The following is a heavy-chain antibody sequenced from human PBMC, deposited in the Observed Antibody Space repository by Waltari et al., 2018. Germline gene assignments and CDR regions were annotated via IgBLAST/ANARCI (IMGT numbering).Heavy chain of an antibody. D-gene: IGHD3-16*01. CDR1: GDRVPRQTAD. J-gene: IGHJ4*02. V-gene: IGHV6-1*01. CDR2: TYYRSRWYN. CDR3: ARDPPDGYTYFDY. Sequence: QVQLQQSGPGLVKPSQTLSLTCAISGDRVPRQTADWNWIRPSPSRGLEWLGRTYYRSRWYNNYAVSVKSRTTINQDTSKNQFSLQLSSVTPEDTAVYYCARDPPDGYTYFDYWGQGTLVTVSS.